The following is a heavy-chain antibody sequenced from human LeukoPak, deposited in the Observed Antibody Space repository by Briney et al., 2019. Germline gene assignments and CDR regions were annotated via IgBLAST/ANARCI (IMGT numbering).Heavy chain of an antibody. J-gene: IGHJ6*03. CDR2: ISAYNGNT. CDR3: ASGGPTAVAGTNYYYMDV. V-gene: IGHV1-18*01. CDR1: GYTLTSYG. Sequence: GASVKVSCKASGYTLTSYGINWVRQAPGQGLEWMGWISAYNGNTNYEQKLQGRVTMTTDTSTSTAYMELRSLRSDDTAVYYCASGGPTAVAGTNYYYMDVWGKGTTVTVSS. D-gene: IGHD6-19*01.